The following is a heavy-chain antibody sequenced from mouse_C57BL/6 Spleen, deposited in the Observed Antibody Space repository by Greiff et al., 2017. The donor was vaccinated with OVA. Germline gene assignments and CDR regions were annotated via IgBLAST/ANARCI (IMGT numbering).Heavy chain of an antibody. CDR1: GFTFSSYA. D-gene: IGHD2-5*01. CDR3: ARDYYSNYYPFAY. J-gene: IGHJ3*01. Sequence: EVKLVESGGGLVKPGGSLKLSCAASGFTFSSYAMSWVRQTPEKRLEWVATISDGGSYTYYPDNVKGRFTISIDNAKNNLYLQMSHLKSEDTAMYYCARDYYSNYYPFAYWGQGTLVTVSA. CDR2: ISDGGSYT. V-gene: IGHV5-4*01.